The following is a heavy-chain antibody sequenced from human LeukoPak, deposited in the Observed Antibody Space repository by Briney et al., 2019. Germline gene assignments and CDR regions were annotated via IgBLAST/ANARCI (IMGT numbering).Heavy chain of an antibody. CDR2: IHTSGSA. D-gene: IGHD3-22*01. V-gene: IGHV4-61*02. CDR1: GDSITSGGYY. Sequence: SQTLSLTCTVSGDSITSGGYYCTWIRQPAGKGLEWLGRIHTSGSANYIPSLKSRVAISLDTSKNQFSLKLSSVTAADTAVYYCVRGRYYYDTSGYVVWLDPWGQGTLVTVSS. CDR3: VRGRYYYDTSGYVVWLDP. J-gene: IGHJ5*02.